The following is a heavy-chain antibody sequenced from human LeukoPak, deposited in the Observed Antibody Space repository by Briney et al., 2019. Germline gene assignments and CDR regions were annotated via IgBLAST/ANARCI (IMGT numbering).Heavy chain of an antibody. J-gene: IGHJ4*02. D-gene: IGHD3-10*01. CDR2: IYSGGST. V-gene: IGHV3-53*01. CDR3: ARDLPGRSGSYYK. CDR1: GFTVSSNY. Sequence: GGSLRVSCAASGFTVSSNYLSWVRQAPGKGLEWVSVIYSGGSTYYADSVKGRFTISRDNSKNTLYLQMNSLRAEDTAVYYCARDLPGRSGSYYKWGQGTLVTVSS.